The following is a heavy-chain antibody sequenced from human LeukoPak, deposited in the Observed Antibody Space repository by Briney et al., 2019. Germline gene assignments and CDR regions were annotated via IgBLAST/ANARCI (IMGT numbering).Heavy chain of an antibody. CDR1: GFTFSSYA. Sequence: GGSLRLSCAASGFTFSSYAMHWVRQAPGKGLHWVAVISYDGSNKYYADSVKGRFTISRDNFKNKLYLQLNSLRPEDTALYYCARDGYCSSTGCSAYFFDSWGQGTLVTVSS. CDR3: ARDGYCSSTGCSAYFFDS. J-gene: IGHJ4*02. D-gene: IGHD2-2*03. V-gene: IGHV3-30-3*01. CDR2: ISYDGSNK.